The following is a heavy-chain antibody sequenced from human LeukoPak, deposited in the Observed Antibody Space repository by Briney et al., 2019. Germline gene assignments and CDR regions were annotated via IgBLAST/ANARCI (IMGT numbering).Heavy chain of an antibody. CDR2: ISGSDTGT. Sequence: GGSLRLSCAASGFTFSTYAMIWVRQAPGKGLEWVSAISGSDTGTYYADSVRGRFTISRDNSKNMLFLQMNSLRAEDTAVYYCAKAPAGHCSGVICYPLDNWGQGILVSVSS. CDR1: GFTFSTYA. J-gene: IGHJ4*02. V-gene: IGHV3-23*01. D-gene: IGHD2-15*01. CDR3: AKAPAGHCSGVICYPLDN.